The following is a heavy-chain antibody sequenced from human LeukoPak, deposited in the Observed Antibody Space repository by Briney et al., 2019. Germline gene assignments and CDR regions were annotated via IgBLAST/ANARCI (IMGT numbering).Heavy chain of an antibody. Sequence: GGSLRLSCAASGFTFSNYAMSWVRQAPGKGLEWVSAISGSGAYTYYADSVKGRLTISRDNSKNTLYLQMNSLRAEDTAVYYCARSSSVDAFDIWGQGTMVAVSS. CDR1: GFTFSNYA. CDR3: ARSSSVDAFDI. V-gene: IGHV3-23*01. CDR2: ISGSGAYT. J-gene: IGHJ3*02.